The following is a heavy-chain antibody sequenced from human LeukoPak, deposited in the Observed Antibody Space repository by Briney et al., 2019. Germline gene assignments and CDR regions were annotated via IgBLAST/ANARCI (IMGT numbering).Heavy chain of an antibody. CDR3: ARAYSGWSSDY. CDR1: GGTFSSYA. D-gene: IGHD6-19*01. CDR2: TIPTGGST. V-gene: IGHV1-46*01. Sequence: GASVKVSCKASGGTFSSYAISWVRQAPGQGLEWLGMTIPTGGSTTYAHKFQGRVTMTRDTSTSTVYMELSSLRSEDTAVYYCARAYSGWSSDYWGQGTLVTVSS. J-gene: IGHJ4*02.